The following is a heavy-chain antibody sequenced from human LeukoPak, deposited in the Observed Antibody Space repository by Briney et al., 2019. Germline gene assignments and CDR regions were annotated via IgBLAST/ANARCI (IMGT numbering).Heavy chain of an antibody. CDR3: AKVTGGDMITYGGLDY. Sequence: GGSLRLSCAASGFTFSNYAMSWVRQAPGKGLEWVSTISNSGAGTYYADSVKGRFTISRDNSKDTLYLQMNSLRAEDTAVYYCAKVTGGDMITYGGLDYWGQGTLVTVSS. CDR2: ISNSGAGT. D-gene: IGHD3-16*01. J-gene: IGHJ4*02. CDR1: GFTFSNYA. V-gene: IGHV3-23*01.